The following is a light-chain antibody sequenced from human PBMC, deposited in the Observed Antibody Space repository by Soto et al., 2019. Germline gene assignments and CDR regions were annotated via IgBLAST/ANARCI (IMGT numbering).Light chain of an antibody. CDR2: DTS. CDR3: QQRSNWPPALT. Sequence: IVLTQSPATLSLSPGERATLSCRASESVSSYLAWHQQKPGQAPRLLIYDTSNRATGIPARFSGSGSGTDFPLTTSSLEPENFAVYSCQQRSNWPPALTFGGGTKVEIK. V-gene: IGKV3-11*01. J-gene: IGKJ4*01. CDR1: ESVSSY.